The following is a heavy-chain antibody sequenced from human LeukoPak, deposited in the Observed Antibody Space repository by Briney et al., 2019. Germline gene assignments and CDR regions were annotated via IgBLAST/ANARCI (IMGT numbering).Heavy chain of an antibody. Sequence: PGGSLRLSCAASGFTFSSYSMNWVRQAPGKGLEWVSYIDISGSVRHYADSVMGRFTISRDSAENLLYLQMNGLRDEDTAVYYCVRDRAPFCGGACFAPLDYWGQGTLVTVSS. CDR3: VRDRAPFCGGACFAPLDY. J-gene: IGHJ4*02. D-gene: IGHD2-21*02. CDR1: GFTFSSYS. CDR2: IDISGSVR. V-gene: IGHV3-48*02.